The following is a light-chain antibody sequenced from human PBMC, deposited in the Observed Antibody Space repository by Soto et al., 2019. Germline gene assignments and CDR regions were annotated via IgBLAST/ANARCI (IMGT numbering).Light chain of an antibody. CDR3: CSYAGTVAYV. J-gene: IGLJ1*01. CDR1: NSDVGSSNS. Sequence: QSVLTQPASVSGSPGQSITISCTGTNSDVGSSNSVSWYQHHPGKAPKLIIYDVNSRPSGVSNRFSGSKSGNTASLTISGLQAEDEADYFCCSYAGTVAYVFGTGTKVTVL. CDR2: DVN. V-gene: IGLV2-14*03.